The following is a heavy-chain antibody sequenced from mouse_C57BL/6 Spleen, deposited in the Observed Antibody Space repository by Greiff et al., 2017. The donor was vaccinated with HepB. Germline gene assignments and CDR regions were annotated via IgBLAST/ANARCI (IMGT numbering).Heavy chain of an antibody. Sequence: QVQLQQSGAELVKPGASVKLSCKASGYTFTSYWMQWVKQRPGQGLEWIGEIDPSDSYTTYNHKFKGKATLTVDTSSSTAYMQLSSRTSEDSAVYYCAKSFITTVVADYWGQGTTLTVSS. CDR1: GYTFTSYW. CDR2: IDPSDSYT. V-gene: IGHV1-50*01. D-gene: IGHD1-1*01. CDR3: AKSFITTVVADY. J-gene: IGHJ2*01.